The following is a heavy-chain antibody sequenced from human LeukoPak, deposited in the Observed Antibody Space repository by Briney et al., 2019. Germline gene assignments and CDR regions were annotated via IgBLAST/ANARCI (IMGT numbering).Heavy chain of an antibody. CDR1: GYSFTSHW. Sequence: GESLKISCKGSGYSFTSHWIGWVRQMPGKGLEWMGIIYPGDSDTRYSPSFQGQVTISADKSISTAYLQWSSLKASDTAMYYCARGRDIVVVPAANWFDPWGQGTLVTVSS. D-gene: IGHD2-2*01. CDR3: ARGRDIVVVPAANWFDP. V-gene: IGHV5-51*01. CDR2: IYPGDSDT. J-gene: IGHJ5*02.